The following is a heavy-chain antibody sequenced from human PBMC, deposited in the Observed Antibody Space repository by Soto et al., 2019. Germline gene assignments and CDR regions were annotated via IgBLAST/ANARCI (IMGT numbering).Heavy chain of an antibody. CDR3: ARASYCSGGTCTTWFHP. J-gene: IGHJ5*02. V-gene: IGHV1-18*01. Sequence: QVQLVQSGVEVNKPGASVKVSCRASDYTFISYGITWVRQAPGQGLECVGWIDISIGHTNYAQKFRGRVSMTADTSTDTAYLALRGLTTDDTAVYYCARASYCSGGTCTTWFHPWGPGTLVTVSS. CDR2: IDISIGHT. CDR1: DYTFISYG. D-gene: IGHD2-15*01.